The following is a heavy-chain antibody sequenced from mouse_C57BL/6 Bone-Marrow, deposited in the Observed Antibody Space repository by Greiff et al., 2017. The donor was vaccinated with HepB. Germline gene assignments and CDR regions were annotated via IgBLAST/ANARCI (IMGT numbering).Heavy chain of an antibody. V-gene: IGHV1-82*01. D-gene: IGHD1-1*01. J-gene: IGHJ1*03. CDR2: LYPGDGDT. CDR3: ARFITTVPHWYFDV. CDR1: GYAFSSSW. Sequence: QVQLKQSGPELVKPGASVKISCKASGYAFSSSWMNWVKQRPGKGLAWIGRLYPGDGDTNYHGQFKGTATLTADNASSTAYMQLSSLTSEDSAVYFCARFITTVPHWYFDVWGTGTTVTVSS.